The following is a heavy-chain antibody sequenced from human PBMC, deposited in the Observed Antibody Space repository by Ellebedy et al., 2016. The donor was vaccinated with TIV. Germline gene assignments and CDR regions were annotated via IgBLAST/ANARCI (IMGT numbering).Heavy chain of an antibody. CDR2: IYHSGST. D-gene: IGHD1-7*01. V-gene: IGHV4-4*02. CDR1: GGSISSSNW. J-gene: IGHJ6*02. Sequence: GSLRLXCAVSGGSISSSNWWSWVRQPPGKGLEWIGEIYHSGSTNYNPSLKSRVTISVDKSKNQFSLKLSSVTAADTAVYYCARAWGFKLNYFYYGMDVWGQGTTVTVSS. CDR3: ARAWGFKLNYFYYGMDV.